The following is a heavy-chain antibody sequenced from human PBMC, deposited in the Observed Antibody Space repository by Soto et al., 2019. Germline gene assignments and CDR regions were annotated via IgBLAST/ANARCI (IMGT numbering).Heavy chain of an antibody. CDR2: INPSGGST. CDR3: ARGSIRGIAAGQFDN. Sequence: ASGKVSGKASGYTFTSYYMHWVRQAPGQGLEWMGIINPSGGSTSYAQKFQGRVTMTRDTSTSTVYMELSSLRSEDTAVYYCARGSIRGIAAGQFDNWGQGPLLTVSS. V-gene: IGHV1-46*01. J-gene: IGHJ4*02. D-gene: IGHD6-13*01. CDR1: GYTFTSYY.